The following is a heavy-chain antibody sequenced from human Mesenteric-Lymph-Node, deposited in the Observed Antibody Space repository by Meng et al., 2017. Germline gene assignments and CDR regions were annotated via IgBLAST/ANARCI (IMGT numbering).Heavy chain of an antibody. CDR2: IGHSGIT. Sequence: LQEAGPGRVKPSEALSLTCSVSGGSISTSGYYWGWIRQPPGKGLEWIGSIGHSGITYYTPSLKSRVTVSIDTSKSQFSLKLTSVTAADTAVYYCVRSSGWVRTGFDPWGQGTLVTVSS. CDR3: VRSSGWVRTGFDP. CDR1: GGSISTSGYY. J-gene: IGHJ5*02. D-gene: IGHD6-19*01. V-gene: IGHV4-39*01.